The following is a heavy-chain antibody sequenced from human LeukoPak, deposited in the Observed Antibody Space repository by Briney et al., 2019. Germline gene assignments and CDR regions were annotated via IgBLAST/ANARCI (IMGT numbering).Heavy chain of an antibody. CDR3: TTVPSLSDI. D-gene: IGHD2-2*01. CDR2: IKSKTDGGTT. Sequence: GGSLRLSCAASGFTFSNAWMSWVRQAQGKWLEWVGRIKSKTDGGTTGYAAPVKGRFTISRDDSKDTLYLQMNSLETEDTALYYCTTVPSLSDIWGQGTMVTVSS. CDR1: GFTFSNAW. V-gene: IGHV3-15*01. J-gene: IGHJ3*02.